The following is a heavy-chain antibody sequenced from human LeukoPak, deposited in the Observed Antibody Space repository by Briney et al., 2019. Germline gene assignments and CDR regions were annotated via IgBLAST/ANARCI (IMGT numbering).Heavy chain of an antibody. CDR3: ARMDISSGWSFDY. CDR1: GGSISNYH. D-gene: IGHD6-19*01. Sequence: SETLSLTCTVSGGSISNYHWSWIRQPAGKGLEWIGQIHTSGSTNYNPPLKSRVTMSIDTTEAQVSLTIRSVPAPHTAFYYCARMDISSGWSFDYWGQGTLVTVSS. J-gene: IGHJ4*02. V-gene: IGHV4-4*07. CDR2: IHTSGST.